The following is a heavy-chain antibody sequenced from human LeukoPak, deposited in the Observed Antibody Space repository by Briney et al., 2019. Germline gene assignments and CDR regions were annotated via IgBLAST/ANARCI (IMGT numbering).Heavy chain of an antibody. CDR1: GYTFTGYF. V-gene: IGHV1-2*06. D-gene: IGHD3-3*02. CDR3: ARVKSDIFHYMDV. J-gene: IGHJ6*03. CDR2: INPNTGGT. Sequence: ASVKVSCKASGYTFTGYFIHWVRQAPGQGLEGMGRINPNTGGTNYAQKFQGRVTMTRDTSITTAYMELSRLRSDDTAIYYCARVKSDIFHYMDVWGKGTTVTVSS.